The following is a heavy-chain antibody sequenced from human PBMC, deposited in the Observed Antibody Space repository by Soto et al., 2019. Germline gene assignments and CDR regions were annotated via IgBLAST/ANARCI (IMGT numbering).Heavy chain of an antibody. CDR3: AKSRGSMDYYGSDARFLTGY. J-gene: IGHJ4*02. V-gene: IGHV3-23*01. CDR2: ISGSGGST. D-gene: IGHD3-10*01. Sequence: PGGSLRLSCAASGFTFSSYAMSWVRQAPGKGLEWVSAISGSGGSTYYADSVKGRFTISRDNSKNTLYLQMNSLRAEDTAVYYCAKSRGSMDYYGSDARFLTGYWGQGTLVTVSS. CDR1: GFTFSSYA.